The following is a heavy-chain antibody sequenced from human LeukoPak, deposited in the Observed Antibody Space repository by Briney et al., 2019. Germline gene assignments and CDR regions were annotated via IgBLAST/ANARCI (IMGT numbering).Heavy chain of an antibody. CDR1: GXTFSSYW. V-gene: IGHV3-7*05. Sequence: PGGSLRLSCAASGXTFSSYWMSWVRQAPGKGLEWVANIKQDGSEKYYVDSVKGRFTISRDNAKNSLYLQMNSLRAEDTAVYYCASNIVGASSGIWGQGTMVTVSS. D-gene: IGHD1-26*01. CDR3: ASNIVGASSGI. J-gene: IGHJ3*02. CDR2: IKQDGSEK.